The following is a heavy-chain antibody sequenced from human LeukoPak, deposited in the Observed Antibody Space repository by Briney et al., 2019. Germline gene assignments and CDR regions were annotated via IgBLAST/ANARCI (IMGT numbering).Heavy chain of an antibody. CDR1: GFTFSSYA. CDR3: AKDRNIGGSGSYYRLNWLDP. V-gene: IGHV3-23*01. CDR2: ISGSGGST. J-gene: IGHJ5*02. D-gene: IGHD3-10*01. Sequence: GGSLRLSCAASGFTFSSYAMSWVRQAPGKGLEWVSAISGSGGSTYYADSVKGRFTISRDSSKNTLYLQMNSLRAEDTAVYYCAKDRNIGGSGSYYRLNWLDPWGQGTLVTVSS.